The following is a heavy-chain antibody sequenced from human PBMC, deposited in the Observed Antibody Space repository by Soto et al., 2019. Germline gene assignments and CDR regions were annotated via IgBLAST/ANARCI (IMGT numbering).Heavy chain of an antibody. J-gene: IGHJ6*02. V-gene: IGHV3-74*01. CDR1: GFTFSSDW. CDR2: IISGGTRV. Sequence: EVQLVESGGGLVQPGGSLRLSCAASGFTFSSDWMNWVRQSPGKGLEWVSRIISGGTRVSYADSVKGRFIITRDNAKNTLYLEMHSLTADDTAVYYCAIEMTSKGGMDIWGQGTTVTVAS. CDR3: AIEMTSKGGMDI.